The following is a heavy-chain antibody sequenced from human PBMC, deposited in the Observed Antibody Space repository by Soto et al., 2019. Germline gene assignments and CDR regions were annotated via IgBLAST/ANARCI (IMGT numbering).Heavy chain of an antibody. J-gene: IGHJ3*02. CDR3: AKGRNGYSDTIGSPWAFDI. CDR1: GFSFSNYA. D-gene: IGHD3-22*01. CDR2: SSGSAATI. V-gene: IGHV3-23*01. Sequence: EGQLLESGGGLVQPGGSLRLSCAASGFSFSNYALTWVRRAPGKGLEWVSVSSGSAATIHYADSVKGRFTISRDNSKNTLYLQMNSLRAEDTAVYYCAKGRNGYSDTIGSPWAFDIRGQGTMVTVSS.